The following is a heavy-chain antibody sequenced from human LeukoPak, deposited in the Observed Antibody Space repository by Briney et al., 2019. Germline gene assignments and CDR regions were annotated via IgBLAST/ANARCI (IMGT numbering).Heavy chain of an antibody. CDR2: IKQDGGEK. Sequence: GGSLTLSCAASGFTFSGYWMSWLRQAPGKGLEWVANIKQDGGEKYYVDSVKGRFTISRDNAKNSLYLQMNSLSAEDTAVYYCARDRGFGQADVWGKGTTVTVSS. V-gene: IGHV3-7*01. J-gene: IGHJ6*04. CDR3: ARDRGFGQADV. D-gene: IGHD3-10*01. CDR1: GFTFSGYW.